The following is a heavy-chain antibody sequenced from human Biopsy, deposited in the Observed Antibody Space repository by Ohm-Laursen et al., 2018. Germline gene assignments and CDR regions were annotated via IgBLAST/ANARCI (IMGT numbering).Heavy chain of an antibody. J-gene: IGHJ4*02. Sequence: SLRLFCTASGFIFSNYWMSWVRQAPGKGLEWVSYISSSGITAHYADSVKGRFTISRDNAKNSLYLQMNSLRAEDTAIYYCARSGWNFEFDSWGKGTLVAVSS. CDR1: GFIFSNYW. CDR2: ISSSGITA. V-gene: IGHV3-11*01. CDR3: ARSGWNFEFDS. D-gene: IGHD6-19*01.